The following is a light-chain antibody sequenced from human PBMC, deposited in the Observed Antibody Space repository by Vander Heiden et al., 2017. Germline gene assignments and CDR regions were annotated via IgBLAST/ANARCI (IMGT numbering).Light chain of an antibody. CDR1: QSVLYSSNNKNY. Sequence: DILMTQSPDSLALSLGERATINCKSSQSVLYSSNNKNYLAWYQQKPGQPPKLLIYWASTRESGVPDRFSGSGSGTDFTLTISSLQAEDVAVYYCQQYYSIPYTFGQGTKLEIK. CDR3: QQYYSIPYT. CDR2: WAS. J-gene: IGKJ2*01. V-gene: IGKV4-1*01.